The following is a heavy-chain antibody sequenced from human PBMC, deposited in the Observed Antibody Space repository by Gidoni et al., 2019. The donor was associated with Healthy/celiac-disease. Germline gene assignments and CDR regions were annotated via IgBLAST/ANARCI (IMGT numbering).Heavy chain of an antibody. CDR1: GYTFTGYY. CDR2: INPNSGGT. V-gene: IGHV1-2*02. Sequence: QVQLVQSGAEVKKPGASVKVSCKASGYTFTGYYMHWVRQAPGQGLEWMGWINPNSGGTNYAQKFQGRVTMTRDTSISTAYMELSRLRSDDTAVYYCARVFAPDYYDSSGYSADFDYWGQGTLVTVSS. J-gene: IGHJ4*02. D-gene: IGHD3-22*01. CDR3: ARVFAPDYYDSSGYSADFDY.